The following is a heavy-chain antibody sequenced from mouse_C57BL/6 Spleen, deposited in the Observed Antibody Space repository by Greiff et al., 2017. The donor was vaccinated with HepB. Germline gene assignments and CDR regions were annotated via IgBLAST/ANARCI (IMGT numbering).Heavy chain of an antibody. CDR1: GFTFSDYY. J-gene: IGHJ2*01. D-gene: IGHD2-3*01. V-gene: IGHV5-16*01. CDR3: ARYYDGYSYYFDY. CDR2: INYDGSST. Sequence: EVQLQESEGGLVQPGSSMKLSCTASGFTFSDYYMAWVRQVPEKGLEWVANINYDGSSTYYLDSLKSRFIISRDNAKNILYLQMSSLKSEDTATYYCARYYDGYSYYFDYWGQGTTLTVSS.